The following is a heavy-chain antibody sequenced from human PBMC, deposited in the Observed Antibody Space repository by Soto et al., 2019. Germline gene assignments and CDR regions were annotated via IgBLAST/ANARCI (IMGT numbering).Heavy chain of an antibody. CDR1: GFPFSFFA. CDR3: ARDPPLSMIVVVGVDDF. CDR2: INTGGGT. J-gene: IGHJ4*02. V-gene: IGHV3-23*01. D-gene: IGHD3-22*01. Sequence: EVQLLESGGGLVQPGGSLRLSCEVSGFPFSFFAMRWIRQTPGKRLEWVSTINTGGGTFYADSVKGRFTVSRDNYKNKVFLQMNSLRAEDTAVYYCARDPPLSMIVVVGVDDFWGQGTLVTVSS.